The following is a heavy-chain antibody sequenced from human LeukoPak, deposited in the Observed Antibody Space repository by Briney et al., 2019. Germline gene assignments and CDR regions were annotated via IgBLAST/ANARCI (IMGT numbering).Heavy chain of an antibody. CDR2: ISSSGSTI. CDR3: AGSIAAAADWFDP. CDR1: GFTFSDYY. J-gene: IGHJ5*02. D-gene: IGHD6-13*01. Sequence: GSLRLSCAASGFTFSDYYMSWIRQAPGKGLEWVSYISSSGSTIYYADSVKGRFTISRDNAKNSLYLQMNSLRAEDTAVYYCAGSIAAAADWFDPWGQGTLVTVSS. V-gene: IGHV3-11*04.